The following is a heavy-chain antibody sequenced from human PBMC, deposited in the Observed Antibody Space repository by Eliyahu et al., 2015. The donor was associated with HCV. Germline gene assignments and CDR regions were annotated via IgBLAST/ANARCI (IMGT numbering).Heavy chain of an antibody. J-gene: IGHJ6*02. CDR1: GGSISSSTYY. D-gene: IGHD3-10*01. CDR2: INYSGST. V-gene: IGHV4-39*01. Sequence: QLQLQESGPGLVKPSETLSLTCTVXGGSISSSTYYWGWIRQPPGKGLEWIGNINYSGSTFYNPSLKSRVTISINTSKNQFSLKLSSVTAADTAVYYCARHDLGRITTLWGMDVWGQGTTITXSS. CDR3: ARHDLGRITTLWGMDV.